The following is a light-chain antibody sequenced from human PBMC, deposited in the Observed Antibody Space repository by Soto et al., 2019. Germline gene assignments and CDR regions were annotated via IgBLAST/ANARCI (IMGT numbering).Light chain of an antibody. Sequence: QITESPSSLSAAVGARVTVTCQASHDISDYLNWYQHIPVEAPKLLIYDASKLEAGVPSRFSGRGSGTDFTFSISSMQPEDLAKYYCQQYDNVPLTFGGGTKGDIK. CDR2: DAS. CDR1: HDISDY. V-gene: IGKV1-33*01. J-gene: IGKJ4*01. CDR3: QQYDNVPLT.